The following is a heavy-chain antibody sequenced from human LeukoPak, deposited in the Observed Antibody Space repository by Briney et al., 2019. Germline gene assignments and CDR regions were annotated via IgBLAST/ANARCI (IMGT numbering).Heavy chain of an antibody. Sequence: SGPTLVKPTQTLTLTCTFSGFSLSTSGVGVGWIRQPPGKALEWLALIYWNDDKRYSPSLKSRLTITKDTSKNQVVLTMTNMDPVDTATYYCAHRFLEWLSHDASDIWGQGTMVTVSS. V-gene: IGHV2-5*01. D-gene: IGHD3-3*01. CDR2: IYWNDDK. J-gene: IGHJ3*02. CDR3: AHRFLEWLSHDASDI. CDR1: GFSLSTSGVG.